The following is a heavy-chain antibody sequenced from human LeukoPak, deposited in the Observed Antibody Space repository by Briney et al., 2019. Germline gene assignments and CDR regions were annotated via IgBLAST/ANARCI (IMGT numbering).Heavy chain of an antibody. V-gene: IGHV3-48*03. CDR2: ISHSGRTI. CDR3: ARGVGSSWPGWFDP. CDR1: GFTFSNYE. D-gene: IGHD6-13*01. Sequence: GGSLRLSCAACGFTFSNYEVNWVRQAPGKGLEWVSYISHSGRTIYSADSVKGRFTISRDNAKNSLYLQMNSLRAEDTAVYYCARGVGSSWPGWFDPWGQGTLVTVSS. J-gene: IGHJ5*02.